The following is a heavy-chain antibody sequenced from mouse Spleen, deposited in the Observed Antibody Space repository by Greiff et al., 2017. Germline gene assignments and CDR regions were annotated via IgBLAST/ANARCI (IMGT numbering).Heavy chain of an antibody. J-gene: IGHJ2*01. D-gene: IGHD2-1*01. Sequence: VKLQESGPELVKPGASVKISCKASGYSFTSYYIHWVKQRPGQGLEWIGWIYPGSGNTKYNEKFKGKATLTADTSSSTAYMQLSSLTSEDSAVYYCARDYYGLDYWGQGTTLTVSS. CDR3: ARDYYGLDY. V-gene: IGHV1-66*01. CDR2: IYPGSGNT. CDR1: GYSFTSYY.